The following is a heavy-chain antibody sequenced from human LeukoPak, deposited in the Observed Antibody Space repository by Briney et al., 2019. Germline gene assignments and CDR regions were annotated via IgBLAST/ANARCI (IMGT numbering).Heavy chain of an antibody. Sequence: GGSLRLSCAASGFTFSSYSLNWVRQAPGKGLEWVSFISSSSITIYYADSVKGRFTISRDNAEKSLYLQMNSLRVEDTAVYYCARDRGGSYSAIDYWGQGTLVTVSS. CDR1: GFTFSSYS. V-gene: IGHV3-48*04. CDR2: ISSSSITI. CDR3: ARDRGGSYSAIDY. J-gene: IGHJ4*02. D-gene: IGHD2-15*01.